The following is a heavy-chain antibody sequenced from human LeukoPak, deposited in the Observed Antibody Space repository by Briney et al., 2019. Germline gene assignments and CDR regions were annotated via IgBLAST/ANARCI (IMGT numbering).Heavy chain of an antibody. CDR2: ICGSGGCT. CDR1: GFTFNTYA. CDR3: AKTTVGYSSGRYPGWPADC. D-gene: IGHD6-19*01. J-gene: IGHJ4*02. Sequence: GGSLRLSCEASGFTFNTYAIYWVRQTPGKGLEWVSGICGSGGCTYYADSVKGRFTISRDNSKNTVYLQMSSLTADDTAVYYCAKTTVGYSSGRYPGWPADCWGQGTLVTVSS. V-gene: IGHV3-23*01.